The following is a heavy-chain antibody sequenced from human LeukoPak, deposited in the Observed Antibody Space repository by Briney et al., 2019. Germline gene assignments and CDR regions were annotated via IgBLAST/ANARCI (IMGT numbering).Heavy chain of an antibody. CDR2: IYYSGST. V-gene: IGHV4-39*01. CDR3: ARHRNYYYMDV. J-gene: IGHJ6*03. CDR1: GGSISSSSYY. Sequence: SETLSLTCTVSGGSISSSSYYWGWIRQPPGKGLEWIGNIYYSGSTYYNPSLKSRVIISLDTSKNHFSLKLSSVTAADTAVYYCARHRNYYYMDVWGKGTTVTISS.